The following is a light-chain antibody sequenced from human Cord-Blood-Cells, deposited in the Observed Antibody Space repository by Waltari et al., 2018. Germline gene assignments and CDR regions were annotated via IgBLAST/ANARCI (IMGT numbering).Light chain of an antibody. CDR2: EVS. Sequence: QSALTQPPSASRSPGQSVTISCTGTSSDVGGYNYVSWYQQHPGKAPKLMIYEVSKRPAGVPDRFSGLQAEDEADYDCSSYAGSNNLVFGGGTKLTVL. CDR1: SSDVGGYNY. CDR3: SSYAGSNNLV. J-gene: IGLJ2*01. V-gene: IGLV2-8*02.